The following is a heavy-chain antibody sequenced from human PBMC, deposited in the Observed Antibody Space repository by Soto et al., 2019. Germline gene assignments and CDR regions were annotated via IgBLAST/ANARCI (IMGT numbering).Heavy chain of an antibody. V-gene: IGHV3-49*03. Sequence: HPGGSLRLSCTASGFTFGDYAMSWFRQAPGKGLEWVGFIRSKAYGGTTEYAASVKGRFTISRDDSKSIAYLQMNSLKTEDTAVYYCTRYCSSTSCFSSYYYYGMDVWGQGTTVTVSS. J-gene: IGHJ6*02. D-gene: IGHD2-2*01. CDR1: GFTFGDYA. CDR2: IRSKAYGGTT. CDR3: TRYCSSTSCFSSYYYYGMDV.